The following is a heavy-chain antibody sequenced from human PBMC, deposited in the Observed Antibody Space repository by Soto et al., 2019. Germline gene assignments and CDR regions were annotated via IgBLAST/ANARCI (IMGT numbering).Heavy chain of an antibody. CDR2: IWSDGSDK. D-gene: IGHD2-2*01. CDR3: ARDYCSRTSCYEP. V-gene: IGHV3-33*01. J-gene: IGHJ5*02. Sequence: GGSLRLSCVASGFTFSSYGMHWVRQAPGKGLEWVAVIWSDGSDKYYADSVKGRFTISRDNSKNTSHLQMNSLKIEDTAVYYCARDYCSRTSCYEPWGQGTLVTVSS. CDR1: GFTFSSYG.